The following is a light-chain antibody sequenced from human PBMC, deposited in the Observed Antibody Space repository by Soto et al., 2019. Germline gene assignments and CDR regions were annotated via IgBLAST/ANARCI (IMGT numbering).Light chain of an antibody. Sequence: EIVMTQSPATLSVSPGERATLSCRASQIISSNLAWFRQKPGQAPRLFMYGASTRATGIPDRFSGSGSGTDFTLTISSLQSEDFAVYYCQQYDNWPYTFGQGTRLENK. CDR1: QIISSN. CDR2: GAS. CDR3: QQYDNWPYT. V-gene: IGKV3-15*01. J-gene: IGKJ2*01.